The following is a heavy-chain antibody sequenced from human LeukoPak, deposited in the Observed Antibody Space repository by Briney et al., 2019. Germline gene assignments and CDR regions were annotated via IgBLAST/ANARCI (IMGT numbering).Heavy chain of an antibody. CDR2: IYYSGST. J-gene: IGHJ4*02. CDR3: ARSQDSSGYSPFDC. D-gene: IGHD3-22*01. V-gene: IGHV4-59*01. Sequence: SETLSLTCTVSGGSISGYYWSWIRQPPGKGLEGIGYIYYSGSTNYNPSLKSRVTISVDTSKNQFSLKLSSVTAADTAVYYCARSQDSSGYSPFDCWGQGTLVTVSS. CDR1: GGSISGYY.